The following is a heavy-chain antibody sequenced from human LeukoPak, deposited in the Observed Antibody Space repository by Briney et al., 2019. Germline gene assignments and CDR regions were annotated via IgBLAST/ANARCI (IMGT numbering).Heavy chain of an antibody. J-gene: IGHJ4*02. CDR1: GFTLTAYS. CDR2: VSSSSSTI. D-gene: IGHD1-7*01. CDR3: TRDLAWNFE. V-gene: IGHV3-48*04. Sequence: SGGSLRLSCSASGFTLTAYSMNWVRQAPGKGLEWLSYVSSSSSTIYYAASVKGRFTISRDNAKNSLYLQMNSLGAEDTAIYYCTRDLAWNFEWGQGTLVTVSS.